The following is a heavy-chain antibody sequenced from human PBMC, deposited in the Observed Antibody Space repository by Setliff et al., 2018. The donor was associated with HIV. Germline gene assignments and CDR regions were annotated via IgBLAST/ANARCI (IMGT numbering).Heavy chain of an antibody. CDR1: GGI. J-gene: IGHJ4*02. V-gene: IGHV1-69*08. CDR3: ATGLLSTDPSSNS. Sequence: ASVKVSCKTSGGIISWVRQAPGQGLEWMGRIIPVGGTTNYAQKFQGRVTITADKSTSTVYMELSSLRSDDSAVYYCATGLLSTDPSSNSWGQGTPVTVSS. CDR2: IIPVGGTT. D-gene: IGHD3-10*01.